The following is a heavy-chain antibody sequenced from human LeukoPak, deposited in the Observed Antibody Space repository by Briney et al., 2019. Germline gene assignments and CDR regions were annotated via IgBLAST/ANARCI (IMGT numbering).Heavy chain of an antibody. V-gene: IGHV3-48*03. CDR1: GFTFSSYE. Sequence: GGSLRLSCAASGFTFSSYEMNWVRQAPGKGLEWVSYISSSGSTIYYADSVKGRFTISRDNAKNSLYLQMNSLRAEDTAVYYCARDRQLWYPTPSYYYDYWGQGTLVTVSS. CDR3: ARDRQLWYPTPSYYYDY. D-gene: IGHD5-18*01. J-gene: IGHJ4*02. CDR2: ISSSGSTI.